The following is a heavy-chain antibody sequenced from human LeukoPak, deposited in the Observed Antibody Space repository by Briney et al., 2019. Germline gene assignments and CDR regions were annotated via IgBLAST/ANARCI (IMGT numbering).Heavy chain of an antibody. V-gene: IGHV3-23*01. J-gene: IGHJ5*02. CDR2: ISGSGGST. D-gene: IGHD4-11*01. CDR1: GFTFSTYG. CDR3: AKLTTVTTGDNWFDP. Sequence: PGGSLRLSCAASGFTFSTYGMTWVRQAPGKGLEWVSSISGSGGSTYYADSVKGRVTVSRDNSKNTLYLQMNSLRAEDTAVYYCAKLTTVTTGDNWFDPWGQGTLVTVSS.